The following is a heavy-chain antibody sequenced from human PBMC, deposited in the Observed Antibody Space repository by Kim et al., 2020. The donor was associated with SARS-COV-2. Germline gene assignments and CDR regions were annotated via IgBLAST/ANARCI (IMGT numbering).Heavy chain of an antibody. Sequence: KFQGRVTITADESTSTAYMELSSLRSEDTAVYYCARGSGADYGDYLDLDYWGQGTLVTVSS. J-gene: IGHJ4*02. V-gene: IGHV1-69*01. D-gene: IGHD4-17*01. CDR3: ARGSGADYGDYLDLDY.